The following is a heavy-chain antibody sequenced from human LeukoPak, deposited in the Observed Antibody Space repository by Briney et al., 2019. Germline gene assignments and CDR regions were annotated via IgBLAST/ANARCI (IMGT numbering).Heavy chain of an antibody. J-gene: IGHJ4*02. CDR3: AKDKGGSGPCPAY. V-gene: IGHV3-30*18. CDR2: ISYDGSNK. Sequence: GGSLRLSCAASGFTFSSYGMHWVRQAPGKGLEWVAVISYDGSNKYYADSVKGRFTISRDNSKNTLYLQMNSLRAEDTAVYYCAKDKGGSGPCPAYWGQGTLVTVSS. CDR1: GFTFSSYG. D-gene: IGHD3-10*01.